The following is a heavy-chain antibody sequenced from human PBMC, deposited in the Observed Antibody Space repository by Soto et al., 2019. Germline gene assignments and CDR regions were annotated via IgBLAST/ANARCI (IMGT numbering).Heavy chain of an antibody. CDR3: ARGSYYSGWV. CDR2: TYYRSKWYS. D-gene: IGHD6-19*01. J-gene: IGHJ4*02. V-gene: IGHV6-1*01. Sequence: SQTLSLTCVISGDSVSSTSTAWSWIRQSPSRGLEWLGRTYYRSKWYSDYAVSVKSRITINPDTSKNQFSLQLNSVTPEDTAVYYCARGSYYSGWVWGQGPLVTVSS. CDR1: GDSVSSTSTA.